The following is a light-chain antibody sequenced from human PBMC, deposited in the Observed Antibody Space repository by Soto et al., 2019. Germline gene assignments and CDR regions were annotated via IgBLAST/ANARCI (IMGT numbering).Light chain of an antibody. V-gene: IGKV1-5*03. CDR3: QQRYNWPTLT. J-gene: IGKJ4*01. Sequence: DIQMTQSPSTLSASVGDRVTITCRASQSISSWLDWYQQKPGKAPKLLIYKASSLESGVPSRFRGSGSGTEFTLTISSLQPEDFAVYYCQQRYNWPTLTFGGGTKVDIX. CDR2: KAS. CDR1: QSISSW.